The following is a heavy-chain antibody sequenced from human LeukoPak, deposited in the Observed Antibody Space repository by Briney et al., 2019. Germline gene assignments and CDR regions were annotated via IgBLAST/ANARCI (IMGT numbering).Heavy chain of an antibody. CDR1: GYIFTNYY. CDR2: INPTGGST. Sequence: GASVKVSCKASGYIFTNYYMHWVRQAPGEGLEWMGIINPTGGSTSYAQKFQGRVTMTRDTSTSTVYMELRSLRSEDTAVYYCATIEAVRFHYWGQGTLVTVS. J-gene: IGHJ4*02. V-gene: IGHV1-46*01. CDR3: ATIEAVRFHY. D-gene: IGHD6-19*01.